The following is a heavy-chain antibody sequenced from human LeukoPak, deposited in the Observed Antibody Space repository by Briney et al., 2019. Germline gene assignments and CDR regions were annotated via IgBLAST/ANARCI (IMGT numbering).Heavy chain of an antibody. Sequence: GGSLRLSCAASGFTVSSTYMSWVRQAPGKGLEWVSVIYSGGSTYYADSVKGRFTISRDNSKNTLYLQMNSLRAEDTAVYYCARPGGYYGSGSYLDYWGQGTLVTVSS. CDR1: GFTVSSTY. CDR3: ARPGGYYGSGSYLDY. J-gene: IGHJ4*02. CDR2: IYSGGST. D-gene: IGHD3-10*01. V-gene: IGHV3-53*01.